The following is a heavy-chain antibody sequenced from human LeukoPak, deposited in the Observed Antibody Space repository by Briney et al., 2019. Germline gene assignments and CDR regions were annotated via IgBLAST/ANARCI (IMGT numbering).Heavy chain of an antibody. CDR1: GFTFSSYS. D-gene: IGHD2-2*01. CDR2: ISNSSTYI. V-gene: IGHV3-21*01. CDR3: ARWVCSSTSCYYFDY. Sequence: GGSLRLSCAASGFTFSSYSMNWVRQAPGKGLEWVSSISNSSTYIYYADSVKGRFTISRDNVHNSLYLQMNSLRAEDTAVYYCARWVCSSTSCYYFDYWGQGALVIVSS. J-gene: IGHJ4*02.